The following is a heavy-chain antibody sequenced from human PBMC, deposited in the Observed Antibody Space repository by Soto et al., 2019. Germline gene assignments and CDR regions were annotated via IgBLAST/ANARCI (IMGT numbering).Heavy chain of an antibody. D-gene: IGHD1-1*01. J-gene: IGHJ3*02. Sequence: ASVKVSCTTSGYTFTSYDMNWVRQATGQGLEWMGWMNPNSGNTGYAQKFQGRVTMTRNTSISTAYMELSSLRSEDTAVYYCARVSRAETRGAFDIWGQGTMVTVSS. CDR3: ARVSRAETRGAFDI. CDR2: MNPNSGNT. V-gene: IGHV1-8*01. CDR1: GYTFTSYD.